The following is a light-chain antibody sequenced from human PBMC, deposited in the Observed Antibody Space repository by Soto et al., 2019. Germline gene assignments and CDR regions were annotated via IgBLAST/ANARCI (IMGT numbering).Light chain of an antibody. CDR2: STS. CDR3: QQSYSSPQT. Sequence: DIQMTQSPSSLSASVGDRVTITCRASQSVSNYLNWYRQLPGKAPTLLIYSTSTLQSGVPSRFSGSGSGTDFTLTTSGLQPEDFATYFCQQSYSSPQTFGQGTKVDIK. J-gene: IGKJ1*01. V-gene: IGKV1-39*01. CDR1: QSVSNY.